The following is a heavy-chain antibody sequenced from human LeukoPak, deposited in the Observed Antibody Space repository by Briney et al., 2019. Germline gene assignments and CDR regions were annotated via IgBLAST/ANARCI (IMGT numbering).Heavy chain of an antibody. CDR3: ARGSLYYYDSSGYYVSYAFDI. V-gene: IGHV1-8*01. D-gene: IGHD3-22*01. CDR1: GYTFTSYD. J-gene: IGHJ3*02. CDR2: MNPNSGNT. Sequence: ASVTVSCKASGYTFTSYDINWVRQATGQGLEWMGWMNPNSGNTGYAQKFQGRVTMTRNTPISTAYMELSSLRSEDTAVYYCARGSLYYYDSSGYYVSYAFDIWGQGTMVTVSS.